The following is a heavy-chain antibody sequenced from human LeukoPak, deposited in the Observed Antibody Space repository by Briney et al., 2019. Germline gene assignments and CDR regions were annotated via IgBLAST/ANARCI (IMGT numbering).Heavy chain of an antibody. CDR1: GVSISSDY. CDR2: IYYSGSS. J-gene: IGHJ5*02. CDR3: ARRLRQNLFDP. Sequence: SETLSLTCTVSGVSISSDYWSWIRLPPGKGVEWIGYIYYSGSSNYNPSLKSRVTMSVDTSKNQFSLKLTSVTAADTAVYYCARRLRQNLFDPWGQGTLVTVSS. V-gene: IGHV4-59*08. D-gene: IGHD4-17*01.